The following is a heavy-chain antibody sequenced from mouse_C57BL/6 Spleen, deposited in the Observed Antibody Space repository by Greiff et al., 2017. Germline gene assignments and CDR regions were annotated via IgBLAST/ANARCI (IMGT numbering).Heavy chain of an antibody. CDR3: ARRRVYYGSSYGGDAMDY. CDR2: IYPGDGDT. Sequence: QVQLQQSGPELVKPGASVKISCKASGYAFSSSWMNWVKQRPGKGLEWIGRIYPGDGDTNYNGKFKGKATLTADKSSSTAYMQLSSLTSGDSAVYFGARRRVYYGSSYGGDAMDYWGQGTSVTVSS. CDR1: GYAFSSSW. V-gene: IGHV1-82*01. D-gene: IGHD1-1*01. J-gene: IGHJ4*01.